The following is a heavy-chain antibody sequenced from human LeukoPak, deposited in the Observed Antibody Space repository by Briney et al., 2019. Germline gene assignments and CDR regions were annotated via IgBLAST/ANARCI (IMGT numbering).Heavy chain of an antibody. CDR2: IYHSGST. J-gene: IGHJ4*02. V-gene: IGHV4-4*02. Sequence: SSGTLSLTCAVSGGSISSSNWWSWVRQPPGKGLEWIGEIYHSGSTNYNPSLKSRVTISVDKSKNQFSLKLSSVTAADTAVYYCARRAYYDFWSGYSPPYFDYWGQGTLVTVSS. D-gene: IGHD3-3*01. CDR1: GGSISSSNW. CDR3: ARRAYYDFWSGYSPPYFDY.